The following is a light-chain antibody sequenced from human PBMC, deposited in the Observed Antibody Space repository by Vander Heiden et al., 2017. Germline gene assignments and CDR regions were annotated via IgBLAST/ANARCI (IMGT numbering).Light chain of an antibody. CDR3: QQYNMFPDT. J-gene: IGKJ2*01. V-gene: IGKV1-5*03. CDR1: QSIWSY. Sequence: DIQMTQSPSTLSASVGDRVTITCRASQSIWSYLAWYQQKPGKAPKVLIYKASTLESGVPSRFSGSGSGTEFTLTISSLQPDDFATYYCQQYNMFPDTFGQGTKLEIK. CDR2: KAS.